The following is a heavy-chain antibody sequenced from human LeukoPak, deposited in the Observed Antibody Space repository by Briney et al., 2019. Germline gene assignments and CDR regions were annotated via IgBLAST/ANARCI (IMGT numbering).Heavy chain of an antibody. J-gene: IGHJ3*02. CDR3: ARDKLETTVTSDDAFYI. Sequence: GRSLRLSCAASGFTFSSYGMHWVRQAPGKGLEWVSVISYGGSNKYYADSVKGRFTISRDNSKNTLYLQMNSLRAEDTAVYYCARDKLETTVTSDDAFYIWGQGTMVTVSS. V-gene: IGHV3-30*03. D-gene: IGHD4-17*01. CDR2: ISYGGSNK. CDR1: GFTFSSYG.